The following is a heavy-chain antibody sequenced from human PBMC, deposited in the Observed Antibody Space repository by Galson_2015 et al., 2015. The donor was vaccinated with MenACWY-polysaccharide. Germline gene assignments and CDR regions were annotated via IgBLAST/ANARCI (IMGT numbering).Heavy chain of an antibody. J-gene: IGHJ6*02. D-gene: IGHD4-23*01. CDR3: AKDLRGGNSAYYGMDV. V-gene: IGHV3-30*02. CDR1: GFTFSSYG. CDR2: IRYDGSNK. Sequence: SLRLSCAASGFTFSSYGMHWVRQAPGKGLEWVAFIRYDGSNKYYADSVKGRFTISRDNSKNTLYLQMNSLRAEDTAVHYCAKDLRGGNSAYYGMDVWGQGTTVTVSS.